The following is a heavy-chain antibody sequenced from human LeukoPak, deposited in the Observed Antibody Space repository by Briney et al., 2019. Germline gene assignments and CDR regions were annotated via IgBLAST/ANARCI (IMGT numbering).Heavy chain of an antibody. Sequence: GGSLRLSCAASGFTSSSYWMSWVRQAPGKGLEWVANINQDGSEKYYVDSVKGRFTISRDNAKNSLYLQMNSLRAEDTAVYYCARDTAGGDHWGQGTLVTVSS. CDR1: GFTSSSYW. CDR2: INQDGSEK. J-gene: IGHJ4*02. V-gene: IGHV3-7*03. CDR3: ARDTAGGDH. D-gene: IGHD5-18*01.